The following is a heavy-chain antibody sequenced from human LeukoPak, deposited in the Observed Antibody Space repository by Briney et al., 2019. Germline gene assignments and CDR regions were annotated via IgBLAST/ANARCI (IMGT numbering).Heavy chain of an antibody. CDR1: GFTFSTSW. J-gene: IGHJ4*02. V-gene: IGHV3-23*01. CDR2: ISGSGGST. D-gene: IGHD3-10*01. Sequence: GSLRLSCAASGFTFSTSWMNWVLQSPGKGLEWVSAISGSGGSTYYADSVKGRFTISRDNSKNTLYLQMNSLRAEDTAVYYCAKDGGDVLLWFGETYYFDYWGQGTLVTVSS. CDR3: AKDGGDVLLWFGETYYFDY.